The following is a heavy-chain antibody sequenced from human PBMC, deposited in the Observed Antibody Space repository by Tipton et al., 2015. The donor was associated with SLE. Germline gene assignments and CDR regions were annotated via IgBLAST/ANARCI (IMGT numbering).Heavy chain of an antibody. CDR2: IYSGGST. V-gene: IGHV3-53*01. Sequence: VQLVQSGGGLIQPGGSLRLSCAASGFTVSSNYMSWVRQAPGKGLEWVSVIYSGGSTYYADSVKGRLTISRDNSKNTLYLQMNSLGAEDTAVYYCAKEGAIAVADFDYWGQGTLVTVSS. D-gene: IGHD6-19*01. CDR1: GFTVSSNY. CDR3: AKEGAIAVADFDY. J-gene: IGHJ4*02.